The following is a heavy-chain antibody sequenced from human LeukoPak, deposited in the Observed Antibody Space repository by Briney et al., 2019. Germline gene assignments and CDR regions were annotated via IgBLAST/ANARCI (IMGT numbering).Heavy chain of an antibody. D-gene: IGHD6-13*01. CDR2: IYYSGST. Sequence: PSETLSLTCTVSGGSISSGGYYWSWIRQHPGKGLEWIGYIYYSGSTYDKPSLKSRVTISVDTSKIQFSLKLSSVTAADTAVYYCARVCIAAAGTAYYYYMDVWGKGTTVTVSS. CDR3: ARVCIAAAGTAYYYYMDV. CDR1: GGSISSGGYY. J-gene: IGHJ6*03. V-gene: IGHV4-31*03.